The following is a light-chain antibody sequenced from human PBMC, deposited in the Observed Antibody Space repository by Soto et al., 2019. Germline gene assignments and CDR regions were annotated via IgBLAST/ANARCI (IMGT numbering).Light chain of an antibody. J-gene: IGLJ1*01. CDR2: DVS. CDR1: RSDVGGYNY. V-gene: IGLV2-14*01. CDR3: NSYSNSTTLYD. Sequence: QSVLTQPASVSGSPGQSITISCTGTRSDVGGYNYVSWYQQHPGKAPKLMIYDVSNRPSGVSNRFSGSKSGNTASLTISGLQAEDEADYYCNSYSNSTTLYDFGTGTKVTVL.